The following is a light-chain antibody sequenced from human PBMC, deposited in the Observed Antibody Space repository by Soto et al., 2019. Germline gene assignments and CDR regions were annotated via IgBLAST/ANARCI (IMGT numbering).Light chain of an antibody. J-gene: IGLJ3*02. CDR1: SSNIGSNY. V-gene: IGLV1-47*01. Sequence: QPVLTQPPSASGTPGQRVTISCSGSSSNIGSNYVYWYQQLPGTAPKLLIYRNNQRPSGVPDRCSGSKSGTSASLAISGLRSEDEADYYCAAWDDSLSGVFGGGTKLTVL. CDR3: AAWDDSLSGV. CDR2: RNN.